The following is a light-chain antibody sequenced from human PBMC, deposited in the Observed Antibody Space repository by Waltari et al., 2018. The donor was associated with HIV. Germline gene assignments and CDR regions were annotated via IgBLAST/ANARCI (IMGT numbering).Light chain of an antibody. CDR3: VAWDDSLRGVV. CDR2: RNN. Sequence: SVLTQPPSASGTPGQRVTISCSGSTSNTGSNDVFWYQHLPGASPKPLIHRNNQRPSGVPDRFSGSTSGTSASLAISGLRSEDEADYYCVAWDDSLRGVVFGGGTKVAAL. CDR1: TSNTGSND. V-gene: IGLV1-47*01. J-gene: IGLJ2*01.